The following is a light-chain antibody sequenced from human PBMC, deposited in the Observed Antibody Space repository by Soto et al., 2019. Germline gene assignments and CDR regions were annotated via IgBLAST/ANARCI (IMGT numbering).Light chain of an antibody. CDR3: ATWDTTVSAAI. J-gene: IGLJ2*01. CDR1: SSSIGSNY. Sequence: QSVLTQPPPVSAAPGQKVTISCSGGSSSIGSNYVSWSQKLPGTAPRLLIYDNYKRPSGIPDRFSGAKSGTSATLGITGLQPVDGADYYFATWDTTVSAAIFGGGTKVTVL. V-gene: IGLV1-51*01. CDR2: DNY.